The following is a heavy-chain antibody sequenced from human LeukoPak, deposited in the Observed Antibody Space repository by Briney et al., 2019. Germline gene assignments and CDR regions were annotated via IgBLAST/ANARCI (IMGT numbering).Heavy chain of an antibody. D-gene: IGHD2-2*01. Sequence: PGGSLRLSCAASGFTFGSYWMSWVRQAPGKGLEWVANIKQDGSEKYYVDSVKGRFTISRDNAKNTLYLQMNSLRAEDTGVYYCARGSQQLPRSIPDYWGQGTLVTVSS. V-gene: IGHV3-7*01. CDR3: ARGSQQLPRSIPDY. CDR1: GFTFGSYW. CDR2: IKQDGSEK. J-gene: IGHJ4*02.